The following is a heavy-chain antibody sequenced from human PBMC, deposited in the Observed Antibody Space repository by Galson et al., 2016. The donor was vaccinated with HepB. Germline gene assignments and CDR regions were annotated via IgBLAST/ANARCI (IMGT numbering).Heavy chain of an antibody. CDR3: AREHPLHLIWFGDSMPKYYRGMDV. CDR1: GGTFSSYA. V-gene: IGHV1-69*13. Sequence: SVKVSCKASGGTFSSYAMNWARQAPGQGLEWMGGIIPLYGTTNYAQKFQGRVTITADESTSTAYMELRSVRSDDTAVYYCAREHPLHLIWFGDSMPKYYRGMDVWGQGTTVTVSS. CDR2: IIPLYGTT. J-gene: IGHJ6*02. D-gene: IGHD3-10*01.